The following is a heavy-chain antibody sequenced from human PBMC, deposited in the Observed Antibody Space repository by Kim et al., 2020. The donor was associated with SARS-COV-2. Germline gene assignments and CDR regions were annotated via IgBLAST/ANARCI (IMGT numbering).Heavy chain of an antibody. CDR1: GGSISSSNW. CDR2: IYHSGST. J-gene: IGHJ3*02. Sequence: SETLSLTCAVSGGSISSSNWWSWVRQPPGKGLEWIGEIYHSGSTNYNPSLKSRVTISVDKSKNQFSLKLSSVTAADTAVYYCARRDDSSGYYYVNDAFDIWGQGTMVTVYS. V-gene: IGHV4-4*02. CDR3: ARRDDSSGYYYVNDAFDI. D-gene: IGHD3-22*01.